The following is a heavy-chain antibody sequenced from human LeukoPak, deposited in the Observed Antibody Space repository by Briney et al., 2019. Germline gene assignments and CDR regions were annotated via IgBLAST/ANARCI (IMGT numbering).Heavy chain of an antibody. CDR1: GGSISSSSYY. CDR3: ARHGYSSSWEFDY. Sequence: SETLSLTCTVSGGSISSSSYYWGWIRQPPGKGLEWIGSIYYSGSTYYNPSLKSRVTISVDTSKNQFSLKLSSVTAADTAVYYCARHGYSSSWEFDYWGQGTLVTVSS. J-gene: IGHJ4*02. D-gene: IGHD6-13*01. V-gene: IGHV4-39*01. CDR2: IYYSGST.